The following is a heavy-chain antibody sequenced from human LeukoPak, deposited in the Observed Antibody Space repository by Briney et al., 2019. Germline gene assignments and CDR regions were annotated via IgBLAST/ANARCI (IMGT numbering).Heavy chain of an antibody. J-gene: IGHJ4*02. CDR2: IIPILGIA. CDR1: GGTFSSYA. V-gene: IGHV1-69*04. CDR3: ARLLAYSSELDY. D-gene: IGHD6-25*01. Sequence: SVKVSCKASGGTFSSYAISWVRQAPGQGLEWMGRIIPILGIANYAQKFQGRVTITADKSTSTAYMELSSLRSEDTAVYYCARLLAYSSELDYWGQGTLVTVSS.